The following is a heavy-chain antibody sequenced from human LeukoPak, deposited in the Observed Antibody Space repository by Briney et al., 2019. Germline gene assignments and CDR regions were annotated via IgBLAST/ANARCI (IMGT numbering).Heavy chain of an antibody. J-gene: IGHJ4*02. CDR2: ICSNDNNT. CDR3: AKGTSSSCYSAPNY. Sequence: GGSLGLSCAASGFTFSGYAMNWVRQAPGKGLEWVSAICSNDNNTYYANSVKGRFTISRDNSKNTLSLQLNSLRAEDTAVYYCAKGTSSSCYSAPNYWGQGTLVTVSS. D-gene: IGHD2-15*01. CDR1: GFTFSGYA. V-gene: IGHV3-23*01.